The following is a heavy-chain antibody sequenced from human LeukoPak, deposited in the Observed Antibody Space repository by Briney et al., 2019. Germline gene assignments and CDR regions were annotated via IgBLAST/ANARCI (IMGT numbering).Heavy chain of an antibody. CDR3: ARDSSGWPDYYYYSYMDI. Sequence: SVKVSCKASGGTFSNYAISWVRQAPGQGLEWMGGIIPIFGTANYAQKFRGRVTITADKSTRTACMELSSLRSEDTAVYYCARDSSGWPDYYYYSYMDIWGKGTTVTVSS. V-gene: IGHV1-69*06. CDR1: GGTFSNYA. D-gene: IGHD6-19*01. CDR2: IIPIFGTA. J-gene: IGHJ6*03.